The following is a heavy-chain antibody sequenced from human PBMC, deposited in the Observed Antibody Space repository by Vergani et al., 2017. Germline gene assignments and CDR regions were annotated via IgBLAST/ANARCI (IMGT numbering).Heavy chain of an antibody. V-gene: IGHV4-31*03. CDR1: GGSISSGGYY. J-gene: IGHJ6*03. Sequence: QVQLQESGPGLVKPSQTLSLTCTVPGGSISSGGYYWSWIRQHPGKGLEWIGYIYYSGSTYYNPSLKSRVTISVDTSKNQFSLKLSSVTAADTAVYYCARAITGTTGSYYYYYYMDVWGKGTTVTVSS. CDR2: IYYSGST. CDR3: ARAITGTTGSYYYYYYMDV. D-gene: IGHD1-7*01.